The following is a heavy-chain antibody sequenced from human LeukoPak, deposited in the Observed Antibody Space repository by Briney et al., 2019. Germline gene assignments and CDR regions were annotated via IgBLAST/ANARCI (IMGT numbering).Heavy chain of an antibody. V-gene: IGHV4-4*02. CDR1: GGSISSSNW. Sequence: SGTLSLTCAVSGGSISSSNWWSWVRQPPGKGLEWIGEIYHSGSTNYNPSLKSRVTISVDKSKNQFSLKLSSVTAADTAVYYCARHRGSGSYYVPFDYWGQGTLVTVSS. CDR2: IYHSGST. CDR3: ARHRGSGSYYVPFDY. D-gene: IGHD3-10*01. J-gene: IGHJ4*02.